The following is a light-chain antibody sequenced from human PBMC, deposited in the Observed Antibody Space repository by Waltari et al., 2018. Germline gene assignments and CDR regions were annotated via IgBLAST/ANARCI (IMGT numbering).Light chain of an antibody. CDR1: ANDIATYNY. J-gene: IGLJ2*01. CDR3: SSYTTRGTVV. V-gene: IGLV2-14*01. Sequence: QSALTQPASMSGSPGQSITISCQGNANDIATYNYVSWYQQHPGKVPKLIIYDVTPRPAGVSYRFSGSKSGNTASLSISALQAEDEAGYYCSSYTTRGTVVFGGGTTLTV. CDR2: DVT.